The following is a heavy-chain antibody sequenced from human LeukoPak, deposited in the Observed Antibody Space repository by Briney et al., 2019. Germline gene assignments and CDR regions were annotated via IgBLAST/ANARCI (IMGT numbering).Heavy chain of an antibody. J-gene: IGHJ4*02. V-gene: IGHV3-48*01. CDR3: ARDRLQYGEYEKTFDY. CDR1: GLPLCSYS. CDR2: INHSSSTI. Sequence: GGSLRLSCGASGLPLCSYSMKWVPQARGKGLEWLSYINHSSSTIYYADSVKGRFTISRHNSKKSLYFQMNSLRAEDSAVYYCARDRLQYGEYEKTFDYWGQGTLVTVSS. D-gene: IGHD4-17*01.